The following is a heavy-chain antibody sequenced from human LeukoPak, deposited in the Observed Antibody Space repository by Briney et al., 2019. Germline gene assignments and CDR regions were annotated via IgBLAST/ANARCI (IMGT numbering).Heavy chain of an antibody. CDR3: ARSYSSSWDFDY. J-gene: IGHJ4*02. CDR2: MNPNSGNT. Sequence: ASVKVSCKASGYTFTSYDINWVRQATGQGLEWMGWMNPNSGNTGYAQKFQGRVTMTRNTSISTAYMELSSLRSEDTAVYYCARSYSSSWDFDYWGQGTLVTVSS. V-gene: IGHV1-8*01. D-gene: IGHD6-13*01. CDR1: GYTFTSYD.